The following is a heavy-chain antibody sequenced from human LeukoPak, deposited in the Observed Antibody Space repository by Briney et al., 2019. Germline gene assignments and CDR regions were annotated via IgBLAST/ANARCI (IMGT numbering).Heavy chain of an antibody. CDR3: TRAHPDGYSFVF. CDR1: GFTFSNAW. D-gene: IGHD5-24*01. CDR2: IGSSSSPI. V-gene: IGHV3-48*02. J-gene: IGHJ4*02. Sequence: GGSLRLSCAASGFTFSNAWMSWVRQAPGKGLEWVSYIGSSSSPIYYADSVKGRFTISRDDAKNSLYLQMNSLRDEDTAVYYCTRAHPDGYSFVFWGQGTLVTVSS.